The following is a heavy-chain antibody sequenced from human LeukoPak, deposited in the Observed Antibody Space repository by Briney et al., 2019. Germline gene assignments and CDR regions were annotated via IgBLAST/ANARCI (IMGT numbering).Heavy chain of an antibody. Sequence: PSETLSLTCAVYGGSFSGYYWSWIRQPPGKGLEWIGEINHSGSTSYNPSLKSRVTISVDTSKNQFSLKLSSVTAADTAVYYCAVGSSGWYGGAGFDYWGQGTLVTVSS. V-gene: IGHV4-34*01. CDR3: AVGSSGWYGGAGFDY. CDR1: GGSFSGYY. D-gene: IGHD6-19*01. J-gene: IGHJ4*02. CDR2: INHSGST.